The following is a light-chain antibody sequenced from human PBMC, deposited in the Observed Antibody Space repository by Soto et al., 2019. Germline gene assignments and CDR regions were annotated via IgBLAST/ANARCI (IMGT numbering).Light chain of an antibody. CDR1: QSISSW. V-gene: IGKV1-5*01. Sequence: DIQMTQYPTTLPASVGDRVTITCRASQSISSWLAWYQQKPGKAPNLLIFDASNLESGVPSRFNGSGSGTEFTLTTSSLQPSDFATYYCQHYGTFGQGTKVEVK. CDR3: QHYGT. CDR2: DAS. J-gene: IGKJ1*01.